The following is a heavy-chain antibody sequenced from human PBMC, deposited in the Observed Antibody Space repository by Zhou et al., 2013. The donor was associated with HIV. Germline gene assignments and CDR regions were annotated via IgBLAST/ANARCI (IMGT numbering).Heavy chain of an antibody. J-gene: IGHJ5*01. V-gene: IGHV1-18*01. D-gene: IGHD3-10*01. Sequence: QIQLVQSGPEVKKPGASVKVSCKASGFTFSSYAISWVRQAPGQGLEWMGWISTYNGNTNYAQKFQGRVTMTTDTSTTTAYMELRSLRSDDTALYYCARDDNDASGSYFAGSWGQGTSVTVSS. CDR1: GFTFSSYA. CDR2: ISTYNGNT. CDR3: ARDDNDASGSYFAGS.